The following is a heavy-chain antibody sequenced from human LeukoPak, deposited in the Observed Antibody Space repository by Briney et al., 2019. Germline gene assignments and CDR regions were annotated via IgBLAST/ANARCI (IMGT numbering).Heavy chain of an antibody. CDR3: ARATYPYYYMDV. CDR2: FYYSEST. CDR1: GGSISSDY. V-gene: IGHV4-59*01. J-gene: IGHJ6*03. Sequence: PSETLSLTCTVSGGSISSDYWSWIRQPPGKGLEWIGYFYYSESTNYNPSLKSRVSISGDTSKNQFSLRLSPVTTVDTAVYYCARATYPYYYMDVWGKGTTVTVSS.